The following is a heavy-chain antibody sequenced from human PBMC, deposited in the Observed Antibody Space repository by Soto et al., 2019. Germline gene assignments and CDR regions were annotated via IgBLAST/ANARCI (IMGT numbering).Heavy chain of an antibody. V-gene: IGHV3-49*04. CDR3: IGSFPF. CDR2: IRSQPYGGTA. D-gene: IGHD3-10*01. Sequence: HPGGSLRLSCTASGVPFGNFLMSWVRQAPGKGMEWVGFIRSQPYGGTAEYAASVRGRFTISRDDSKGIAYLQMNSLQTEDSGVYYCIGSFPFWGQGTLVTVSS. J-gene: IGHJ4*02. CDR1: GVPFGNFL.